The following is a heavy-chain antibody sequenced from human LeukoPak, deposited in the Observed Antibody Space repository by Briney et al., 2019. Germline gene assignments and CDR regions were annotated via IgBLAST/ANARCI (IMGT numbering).Heavy chain of an antibody. CDR3: ARGPSPYYYDSSGPIDY. CDR1: GYTFAGSS. Sequence: RASVKVSCKASGYTFAGSSIHWVRQAPGQGLEWMGWVNPNRGATIYTQKFQGRVTMTRDTSISTAYMQLSSLTSDDTAVYYCARGPSPYYYDSSGPIDYWGQGALITVSS. D-gene: IGHD3-22*01. J-gene: IGHJ4*02. CDR2: VNPNRGAT. V-gene: IGHV1-2*02.